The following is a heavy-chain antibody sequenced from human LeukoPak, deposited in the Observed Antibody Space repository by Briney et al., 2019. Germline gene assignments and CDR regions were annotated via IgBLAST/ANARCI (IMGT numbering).Heavy chain of an antibody. CDR3: ARDLGGNYYDHMDV. V-gene: IGHV3-30*02. CDR2: IWFDGSDK. D-gene: IGHD3-16*01. CDR1: GFIFNNHG. Sequence: PGGSLRLSRAASGFIFNNHGMHWVRQAPGKGLEWVAFIWFDGSDKYYADSVKGRFTISRDNSQRALYLQMNSLRPDDTAIYYCARDLGGNYYDHMDVWGKGTTVTVSS. J-gene: IGHJ6*03.